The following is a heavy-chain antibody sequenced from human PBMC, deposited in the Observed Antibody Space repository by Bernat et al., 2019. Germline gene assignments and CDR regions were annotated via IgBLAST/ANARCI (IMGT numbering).Heavy chain of an antibody. J-gene: IGHJ3*02. V-gene: IGHV4-39*01. CDR3: ARQRSGSYYMDAFDI. CDR2: IYYSGST. Sequence: QLQLQESGPGLVKPSETLSLTCTVSGGSISNSNYYWGWIRQPPGKGLEWIGSIYYSGSTYYNPSLKSRVTISVDTSKNQFSLKLNSVTAADTAVFYCARQRSGSYYMDAFDIWGQGTMVTVSS. CDR1: GGSISNSNYY. D-gene: IGHD3-10*01.